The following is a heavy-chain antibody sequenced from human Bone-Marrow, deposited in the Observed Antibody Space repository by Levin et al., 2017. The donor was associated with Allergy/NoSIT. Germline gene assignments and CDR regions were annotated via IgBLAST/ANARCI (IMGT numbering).Heavy chain of an antibody. D-gene: IGHD3-10*01. V-gene: IGHV5-51*01. Sequence: GESLKFSCKGSGYRFTTYWIGWVRQMPGKGLEWMGIIDPGESEARYSPSFQGQVIFSVDKSISTAYLQWRSLKASDSGIYYGARSVSDFYGMDVWGQGTTVTVSS. CDR2: IDPGESEA. J-gene: IGHJ6*02. CDR1: GYRFTTYW. CDR3: ARSVSDFYGMDV.